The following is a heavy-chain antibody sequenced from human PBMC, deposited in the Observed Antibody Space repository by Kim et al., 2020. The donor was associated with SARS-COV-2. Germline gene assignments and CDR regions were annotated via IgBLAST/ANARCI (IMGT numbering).Heavy chain of an antibody. V-gene: IGHV4-34*01. J-gene: IGHJ3*02. CDR3: ARGVRYFDWLLPGDDAFDI. CDR1: GGSFSGYY. D-gene: IGHD3-9*01. CDR2: INHSGST. Sequence: SETLSLTCAVYGGSFSGYYWSWIRQPPGKGLEWIGEINHSGSTNYNPSLKSRVTISVDTSKNQFSLKLSSVTAADTAVYYCARGVRYFDWLLPGDDAFDIWAKGQWSPSLQ.